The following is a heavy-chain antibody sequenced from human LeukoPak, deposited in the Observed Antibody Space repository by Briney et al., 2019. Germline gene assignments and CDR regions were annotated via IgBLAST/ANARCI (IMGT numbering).Heavy chain of an antibody. CDR1: GGSITNTNY. V-gene: IGHV4-4*02. Sequence: SGTLSLTCGVSGGSITNTNYWTWVRQPPGQGLEWIGEIHRAGRTRYNPSLKSRVTISMDYSKNQFSLKLTSVTAADTAIYYCGKTDIYFNPIDYWGPGSLVTVSS. CDR3: GKTDIYFNPIDY. CDR2: IHRAGRT. D-gene: IGHD3-9*01. J-gene: IGHJ4*02.